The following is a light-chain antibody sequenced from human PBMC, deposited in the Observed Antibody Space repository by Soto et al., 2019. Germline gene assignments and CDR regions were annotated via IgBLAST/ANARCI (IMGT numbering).Light chain of an antibody. CDR3: QVWDGSSDHVV. Sequence: SYELTQPPSVSVAPGKTATITCGGNNFGSRRVNWYQQKPGQAPVLVIYYDSDRPSGIPERFSGSNSGNTATLTISGVEAGDEADYYCQVWDGSSDHVVFGGGTKLTVL. CDR1: NFGSRR. J-gene: IGLJ2*01. CDR2: YDS. V-gene: IGLV3-21*04.